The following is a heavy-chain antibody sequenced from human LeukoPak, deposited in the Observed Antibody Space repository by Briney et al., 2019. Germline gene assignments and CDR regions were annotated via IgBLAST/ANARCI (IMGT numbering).Heavy chain of an antibody. Sequence: PGGSLRLSCAASGFTFSNYAMSWVRQAPGEGLEWVSAISNMGDNTYYAGSVKGRFTISRDNSKNTLYLQMNSLRAEDTAVYYCAMCSAATGTVYWGQGSLVTVSS. D-gene: IGHD6-13*01. CDR1: GFTFSNYA. J-gene: IGHJ4*02. CDR3: AMCSAATGTVY. V-gene: IGHV3-23*01. CDR2: ISNMGDNT.